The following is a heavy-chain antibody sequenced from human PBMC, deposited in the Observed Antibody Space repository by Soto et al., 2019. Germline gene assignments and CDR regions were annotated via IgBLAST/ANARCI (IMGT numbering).Heavy chain of an antibody. CDR2: ISCSGSYI. J-gene: IGHJ4*02. CDR3: ARGAGGVVPDQWGHDN. Sequence: GGSLRLSCAASGFNFSSYSMNWVRQAPGKGLEWVSSISCSGSYIYYADSVKGRFTISRDNAKNSLYLQMNSLRAEDTAVYYCARGAGGVVPDQWGHDNWGQGTLVTVSS. V-gene: IGHV3-21*01. D-gene: IGHD3-3*01. CDR1: GFNFSSYS.